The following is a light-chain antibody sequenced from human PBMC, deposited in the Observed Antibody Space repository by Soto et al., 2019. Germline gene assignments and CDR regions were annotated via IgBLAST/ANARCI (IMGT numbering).Light chain of an antibody. CDR1: QTISDY. CDR2: GSS. CDR3: QQTYDSLVS. Sequence: DIQMPQSPPSLSASVVDRVTITCRASQTISDYLHWYQQKPGKAPTLLIYGSSSLQTGVPPRFSGSGSGTEFTLTISSLQPEDFGTYYCQQTYDSLVSFGGGSKVDVK. J-gene: IGKJ4*01. V-gene: IGKV1-39*01.